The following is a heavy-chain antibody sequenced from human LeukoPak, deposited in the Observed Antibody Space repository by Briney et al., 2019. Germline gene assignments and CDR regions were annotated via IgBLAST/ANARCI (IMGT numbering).Heavy chain of an antibody. Sequence: PGGTLRLSCAGSGFRFSNHGMNWVRQAPGKGLEWVSGISPRGDITYYADSVKGRFTISRDNAKNSLYLQMDSLRVEDTAVYYCAREGWDLNALDIWGQGTMVTVSP. CDR1: GFRFSNHG. CDR3: AREGWDLNALDI. J-gene: IGHJ3*02. D-gene: IGHD1-26*01. CDR2: ISPRGDIT. V-gene: IGHV3-23*01.